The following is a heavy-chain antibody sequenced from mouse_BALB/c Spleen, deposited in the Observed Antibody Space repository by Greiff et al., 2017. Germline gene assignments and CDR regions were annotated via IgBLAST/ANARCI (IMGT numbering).Heavy chain of an antibody. D-gene: IGHD1-1*01. CDR2: ISNGGGST. J-gene: IGHJ1*01. V-gene: IGHV5-12-2*01. Sequence: EVQVVESGGGLVQPGGSLKLSCAASGFTFSNYIMSWVRQTPEKRLEWVAYISNGGGSTYYPDTVKGRFTISRDNAKNTLYLQMSSLKSEDTAMYYCARLLQWYFDVWGAGTTVTVSS. CDR3: ARLLQWYFDV. CDR1: GFTFSNYI.